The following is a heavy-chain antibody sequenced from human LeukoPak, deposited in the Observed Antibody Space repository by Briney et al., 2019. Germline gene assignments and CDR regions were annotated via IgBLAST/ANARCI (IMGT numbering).Heavy chain of an antibody. CDR1: GYSINSGYY. D-gene: IGHD5-24*01. CDR3: GRVRDLYNCLDP. Sequence: SETLSLTCAVSGYSINSGYYLGWIRQPPGKGLDWIGSISHSGSIYYNPSLKSRLTISVDTSKNQFSPKMSSLTAADTALYYCGRVRDLYNCLDPWGQGTLVTVSS. V-gene: IGHV4-38-2*01. CDR2: ISHSGSI. J-gene: IGHJ5*02.